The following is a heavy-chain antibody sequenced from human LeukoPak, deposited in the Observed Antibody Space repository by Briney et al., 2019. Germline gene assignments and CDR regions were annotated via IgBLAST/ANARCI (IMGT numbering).Heavy chain of an antibody. D-gene: IGHD5-24*01. CDR1: GFTLSTYW. J-gene: IGHJ4*02. CDR2: INSEGSST. CDR3: ARDPVEMATTHHDY. V-gene: IGHV3-74*01. Sequence: GGSLRLSCAASGFTLSTYWMHWVRQAPGKGLVWVSRINSEGSSTTYADSVKGRFTISRDNAKNSLYLQMNSLRAEDTAVYYCARDPVEMATTHHDYWGQGTLVTVSS.